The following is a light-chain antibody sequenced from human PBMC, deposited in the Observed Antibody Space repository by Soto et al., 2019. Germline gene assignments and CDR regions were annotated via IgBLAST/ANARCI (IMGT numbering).Light chain of an antibody. CDR1: QSISSC. J-gene: IGKJ1*01. CDR3: QQYDTFSGT. V-gene: IGKV1-5*01. Sequence: DIQMTQSPSTLSASVGDRVTITCPASQSISSCLGWYQQTPGKAPKLLIYGASALQSGVPSRFSGSGSGTKFTLTIASLQPEDFATYYCQQYDTFSGTFGPGTKVDNK. CDR2: GAS.